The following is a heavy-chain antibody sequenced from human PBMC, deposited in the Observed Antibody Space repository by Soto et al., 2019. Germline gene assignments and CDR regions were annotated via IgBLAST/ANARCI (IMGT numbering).Heavy chain of an antibody. Sequence: ESGGGVVQPGRSLRLSCAASGFTFSSYGMHWVRQAPGKGLDWVAVIWYDASNTYYADSVKGRFTISRDNSKNTLYLQMNSLRAEDTAVYYCARSVYCSGGSCHYYYYYMDVWGKGTTVTVSS. D-gene: IGHD2-15*01. CDR1: GFTFSSYG. CDR2: IWYDASNT. J-gene: IGHJ6*03. CDR3: ARSVYCSGGSCHYYYYYMDV. V-gene: IGHV3-33*01.